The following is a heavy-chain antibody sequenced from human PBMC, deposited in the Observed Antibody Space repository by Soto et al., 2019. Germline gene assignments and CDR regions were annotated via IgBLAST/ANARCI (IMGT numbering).Heavy chain of an antibody. CDR3: ASFYSSGWYSSDF. CDR1: GASISTFDYF. V-gene: IGHV4-31*11. Sequence: PSETLSLTCVVSGASISTFDYFWSRVRQHPGKGLEWIGSIYSSGTYYNPSLKSRVTISVATSKNQFSLKLTSVTAADTALYYCASFYSSGWYSSDFWGQGALVTVSS. D-gene: IGHD6-19*01. CDR2: IYSSGT. J-gene: IGHJ4*02.